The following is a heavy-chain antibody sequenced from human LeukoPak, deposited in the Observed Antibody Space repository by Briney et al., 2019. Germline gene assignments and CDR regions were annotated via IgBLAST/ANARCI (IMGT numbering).Heavy chain of an antibody. D-gene: IGHD3-10*01. CDR3: ARSSYGSGGFDY. CDR2: ISSGTTI. CDR1: GFTFSIYS. J-gene: IGHJ4*02. V-gene: IGHV3-48*01. Sequence: GGSLRLSCVASGFTFSIYSMNWVRQAPGKGLEWVSYISSGTTIYYTDSVKGRFTISRDNSKNTLYLQMNSLRAEDTAVYYCARSSYGSGGFDYWGQGTLVTVSS.